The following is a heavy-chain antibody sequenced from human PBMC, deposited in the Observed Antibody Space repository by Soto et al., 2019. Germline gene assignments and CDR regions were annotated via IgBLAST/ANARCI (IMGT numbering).Heavy chain of an antibody. D-gene: IGHD3-16*01. CDR3: TTDWGSGTHYARAFDV. J-gene: IGHJ3*01. Sequence: EVLLVESGGGLVKPGGSLRLSCAASGFAFKYARMTWVRQAPGKGLEWVGHIRSNIDGATTAYAAPVKGRFTISRDESKNTVDLKMNSLITADTAVYYCTTDWGSGTHYARAFDVWGQGTMVTVSS. V-gene: IGHV3-15*01. CDR2: IRSNIDGATT. CDR1: GFAFKYAR.